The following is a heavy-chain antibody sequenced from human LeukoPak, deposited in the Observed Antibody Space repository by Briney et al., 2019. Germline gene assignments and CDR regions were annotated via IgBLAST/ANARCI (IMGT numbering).Heavy chain of an antibody. J-gene: IGHJ3*02. CDR2: ISYDGSNK. CDR3: AKDWPRHDAFDI. V-gene: IGHV3-30*18. CDR1: GFTFSSYS. Sequence: GRSLRLSCAASGFTFSSYSMHWVRQAPGKGLEWVAVISYDGSNKYYADSVKGRFTISRDNSKNTLYLQMNSLRAEDTAVYYCAKDWPRHDAFDIWGQGTMVTVSS.